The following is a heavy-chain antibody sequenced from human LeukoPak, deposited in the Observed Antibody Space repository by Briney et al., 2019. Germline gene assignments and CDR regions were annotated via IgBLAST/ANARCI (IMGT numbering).Heavy chain of an antibody. CDR2: INPSGGST. V-gene: IGHV1-46*01. CDR3: ARDIPSFGSGSYSHFDY. D-gene: IGHD1-26*01. CDR1: GYTFTSYY. Sequence: ASVKVSCKASGYTFTSYYMHWVRQAPGQGLEWMGIINPSGGSTSYAQKFQGRVTMTRDTSTSTVYMELSSLRSEHTAVYYCARDIPSFGSGSYSHFDYWGQGTLVTVSS. J-gene: IGHJ4*02.